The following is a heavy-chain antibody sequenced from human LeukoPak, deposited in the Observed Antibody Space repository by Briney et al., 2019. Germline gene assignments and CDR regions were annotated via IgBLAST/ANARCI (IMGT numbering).Heavy chain of an antibody. CDR3: ARDQGVYGDYGNYYYGMDV. V-gene: IGHV1-46*01. J-gene: IGHJ6*02. Sequence: ASVKVSCKAYGYTFTSYDMHGVRQTPGQGLEWMGIINPSGGSTSYAQKFQGRVTMTRDTSTSTVYMELSSLRSEDTAVYYCARDQGVYGDYGNYYYGMDVWGQGTTVTVSS. CDR2: INPSGGST. CDR1: GYTFTSYD. D-gene: IGHD4-17*01.